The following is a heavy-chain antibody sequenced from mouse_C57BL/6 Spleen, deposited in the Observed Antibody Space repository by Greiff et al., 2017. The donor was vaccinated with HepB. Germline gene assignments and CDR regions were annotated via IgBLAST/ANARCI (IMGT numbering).Heavy chain of an antibody. CDR1: SYTFTSYW. Sequence: VQLQQPGAELVMPGASVKLSCKASSYTFTSYWMHWVKQRPGQGLEWIGEIDPSDSYTNYNQKFKGKSTLTVDKSSSTAYMQLSSLTSEDSAVYYCARRAQATYFDYWGQGTTLTVSS. CDR3: ARRAQATYFDY. J-gene: IGHJ2*01. V-gene: IGHV1-69*01. CDR2: IDPSDSYT. D-gene: IGHD3-2*02.